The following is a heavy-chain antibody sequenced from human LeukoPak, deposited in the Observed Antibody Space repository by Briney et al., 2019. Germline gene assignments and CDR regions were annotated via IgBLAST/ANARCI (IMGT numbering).Heavy chain of an antibody. J-gene: IGHJ6*02. Sequence: GESLKISCKGSGYSFTSYWIGWVRQMPGKGREGRGIIYPGDSDTRYSPSFQGQVTISADKSISTAYLQWSSLKASDTAMYYCARRLAPPGDKPYGMDVWGQGTTVTVSS. CDR3: ARRLAPPGDKPYGMDV. CDR2: IYPGDSDT. D-gene: IGHD4-17*01. V-gene: IGHV5-51*01. CDR1: GYSFTSYW.